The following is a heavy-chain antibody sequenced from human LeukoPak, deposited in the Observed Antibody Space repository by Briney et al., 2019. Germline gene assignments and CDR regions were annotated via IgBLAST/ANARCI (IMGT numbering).Heavy chain of an antibody. J-gene: IGHJ4*02. CDR1: GYSIGSGYY. CDR2: IYHSGSA. V-gene: IGHV4-38-2*01. CDR3: ARVVPAATFDY. D-gene: IGHD2-2*01. Sequence: PSETLSLTCAVSGYSIGSGYYWAWIRQPPGKGLEWIGNIYHSGSAYYNPSLKSRVTISVDTSKNQFSLKLSSVTAADTAIYYCARVVPAATFDYWGQGTLVTVSS.